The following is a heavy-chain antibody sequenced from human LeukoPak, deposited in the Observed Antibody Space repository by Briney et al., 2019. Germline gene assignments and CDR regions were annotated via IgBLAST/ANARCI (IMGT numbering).Heavy chain of an antibody. D-gene: IGHD5-12*01. V-gene: IGHV1-46*01. CDR3: ASGYDITGFDY. J-gene: IGHJ4*02. CDR1: GYTFTSYY. CDR2: INPSGGST. Sequence: ASVKVSCKASGYTFTSYYMHWVRQAPGQGLEWMGIINPSGGSTSYAQKFQGRVTITRNTSISTAYMELSSLRSEDTAVYYCASGYDITGFDYWGQGTLVTVSS.